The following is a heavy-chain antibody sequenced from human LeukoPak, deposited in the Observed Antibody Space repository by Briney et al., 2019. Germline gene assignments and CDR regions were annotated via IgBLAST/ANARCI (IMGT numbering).Heavy chain of an antibody. CDR1: GGSMSGFY. Sequence: KPSETLSLTCTVSGGSMSGFYWSWIRQPPGKGLEWIGYIYYTGNTNHNPSLKSRVAISVDTSKNQFSLKLSSVTAADTAVYYCARYGTAYNFDHWGQGTLVTVSS. CDR3: ARYGTAYNFDH. V-gene: IGHV4-59*01. J-gene: IGHJ4*02. D-gene: IGHD2-21*02. CDR2: IYYTGNT.